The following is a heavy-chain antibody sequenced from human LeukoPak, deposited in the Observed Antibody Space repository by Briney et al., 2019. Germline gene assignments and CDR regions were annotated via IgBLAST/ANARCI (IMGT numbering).Heavy chain of an antibody. V-gene: IGHV1-2*02. CDR3: ASLGSMITFGGVITLLDY. CDR2: INPNSGGT. CDR1: GYTFTGYY. Sequence: ASVKVSCKASGYTFTGYYMHWVRQAPGQGLEWMGWINPNSGGTNYAQKFQGRVTMTRDTSISTAYMELSRLGSDDTAVYYCASLGSMITFGGVITLLDYWGQGTLVTVSS. D-gene: IGHD3-16*01. J-gene: IGHJ4*02.